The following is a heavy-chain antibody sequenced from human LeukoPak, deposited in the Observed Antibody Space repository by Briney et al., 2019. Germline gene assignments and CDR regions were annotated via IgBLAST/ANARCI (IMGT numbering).Heavy chain of an antibody. Sequence: PGGSLRLSCAASVFTFSTYNMNWVRQAPGKGLEWVSSISSSSSYIYYADSVKGRFTISRDNAKNSLYLQMNSLRAEDTAVYYCARDRAAGYSSHHFDYWGQGTLVTVSS. CDR3: ARDRAAGYSSHHFDY. J-gene: IGHJ4*02. D-gene: IGHD6-19*01. CDR2: ISSSSSYI. V-gene: IGHV3-21*01. CDR1: VFTFSTYN.